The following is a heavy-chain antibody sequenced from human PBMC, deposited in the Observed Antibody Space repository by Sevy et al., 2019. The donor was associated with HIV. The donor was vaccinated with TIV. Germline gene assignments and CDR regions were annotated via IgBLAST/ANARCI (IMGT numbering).Heavy chain of an antibody. J-gene: IGHJ4*02. CDR2: IYPGDSDT. Sequence: GESLKISCKGSGYSFTSYWIGWVRQMPGKGLEWMGIIYPGDSDTRYSPSFQGQVTISADKSISTAYLQWSSLKASDTAMYYCAITYYDYVWESYPAGSFDYWGQGTLVTVSS. CDR1: GYSFTSYW. V-gene: IGHV5-51*01. D-gene: IGHD3-16*02. CDR3: AITYYDYVWESYPAGSFDY.